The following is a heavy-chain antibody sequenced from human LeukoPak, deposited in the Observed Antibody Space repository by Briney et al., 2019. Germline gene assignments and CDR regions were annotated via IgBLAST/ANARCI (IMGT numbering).Heavy chain of an antibody. V-gene: IGHV1-18*01. CDR2: ISAYNANT. J-gene: IGHJ6*03. Sequence: ASVKVSCKASGYTFTSYGITWVRQAPGQGLEWMGWISAYNANTNYAQKLQGRVTMTTDTSTSTAYMELRSLRSDDTAVYYCARDWGYGARYCYYMDVWGKGTTVTVSS. CDR3: ARDWGYGARYCYYMDV. CDR1: GYTFTSYG. D-gene: IGHD2-15*01.